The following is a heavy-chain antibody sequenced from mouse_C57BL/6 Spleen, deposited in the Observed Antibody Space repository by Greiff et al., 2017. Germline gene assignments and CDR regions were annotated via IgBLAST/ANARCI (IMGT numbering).Heavy chain of an antibody. J-gene: IGHJ1*03. D-gene: IGHD1-1*01. V-gene: IGHV1-64*01. CDR1: GYTFTSYW. CDR3: AREDGSSPWYFDV. CDR2: IHPNSGST. Sequence: VQLQQPGAELVKPGASVKLSCKASGYTFTSYWMHWVKQRPGQGLEWIGMIHPNSGSTNYNEKFKSKATLTVDKSSSTAYMQLSSLTSEDSAVYYWAREDGSSPWYFDVWGTGTTVTVSS.